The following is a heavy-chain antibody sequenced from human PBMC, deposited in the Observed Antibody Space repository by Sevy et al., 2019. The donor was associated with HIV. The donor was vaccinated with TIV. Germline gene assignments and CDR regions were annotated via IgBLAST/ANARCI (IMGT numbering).Heavy chain of an antibody. J-gene: IGHJ4*02. CDR3: PRGIAAAGEGDY. V-gene: IGHV1-8*01. CDR2: MNPNSGNT. D-gene: IGHD6-13*01. CDR1: GYTFTSYD. Sequence: ASVKVSCKASGYTFTSYDINWVRQATGQGLEWMGWMNPNSGNTGYAQKFQGRVTMTRNTSISTAYMELSSLRSEDTAVYYCPRGIAAAGEGDYWGQGTLVTVSS.